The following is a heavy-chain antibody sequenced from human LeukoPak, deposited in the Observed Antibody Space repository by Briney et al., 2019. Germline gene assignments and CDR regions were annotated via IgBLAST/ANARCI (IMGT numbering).Heavy chain of an antibody. J-gene: IGHJ4*02. V-gene: IGHV3-21*06. Sequence: GGSLRLSCAASGFTFSSYNMKWVRQAPGKGLEWVSFISTTSNYIYYADSAKGRFTIPRDNAKNSLYLQMNSLRGEDAALYYCARAGVCSTTSCDGGIDYWGQGTLVTVSS. D-gene: IGHD2-2*01. CDR3: ARAGVCSTTSCDGGIDY. CDR1: GFTFSSYN. CDR2: ISTTSNYI.